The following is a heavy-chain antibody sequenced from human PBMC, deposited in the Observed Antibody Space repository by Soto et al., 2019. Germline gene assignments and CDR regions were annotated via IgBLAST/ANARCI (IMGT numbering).Heavy chain of an antibody. CDR3: ATDGSYAQHV. Sequence: EVQLVESGGGLVQPGGSLRLSCAASGFTFSNSWMHWVRQAPGKGLVWVSHIYSDGSITAYADSVKGRFTISRDNAKITLYLQMDSLRVEDTAVYYCATDGSYAQHVWGQGTTVTVSS. D-gene: IGHD2-2*01. V-gene: IGHV3-74*01. CDR1: GFTFSNSW. CDR2: IYSDGSIT. J-gene: IGHJ6*02.